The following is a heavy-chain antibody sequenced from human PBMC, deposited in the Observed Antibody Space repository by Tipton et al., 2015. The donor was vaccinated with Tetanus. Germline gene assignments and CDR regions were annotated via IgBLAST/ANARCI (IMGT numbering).Heavy chain of an antibody. CDR2: ISNGNT. CDR3: ARGGDTYFGSSCFYDW. J-gene: IGHJ4*02. CDR1: RGPISSYY. V-gene: IGHV4-4*07. Sequence: LRLSCTVSRGPISSYYWSWIRQLAGKGLEWIGHISNGNTDYSRSLKSRVTLSVDTSKNQFTLRLISVTAADTAVYYCARGGDTYFGSSCFYDWWGQGTRVTVSS. D-gene: IGHD3-22*01.